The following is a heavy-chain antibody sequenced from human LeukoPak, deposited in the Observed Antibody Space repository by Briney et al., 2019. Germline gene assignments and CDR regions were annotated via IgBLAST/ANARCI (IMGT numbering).Heavy chain of an antibody. CDR2: ISGSGGST. Sequence: GGSLRLSCATSGFTFSRYWMSWVRQAPGKGLEWVSAISGSGGSTYYADSVKGRFTISRDNSKNTLYLQMNSLRAEDTAVYYCAKARTHEYSNYNYWGQGTLVTVSS. V-gene: IGHV3-23*01. CDR1: GFTFSRYW. D-gene: IGHD4-11*01. J-gene: IGHJ4*02. CDR3: AKARTHEYSNYNY.